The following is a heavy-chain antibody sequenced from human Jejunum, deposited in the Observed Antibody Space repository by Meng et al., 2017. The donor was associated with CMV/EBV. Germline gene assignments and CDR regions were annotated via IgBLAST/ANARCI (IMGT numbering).Heavy chain of an antibody. D-gene: IGHD5-24*01. Sequence: VPSVSGLNQPRSPLMVPCGPPDYTFPSVSINLVRQAPEQGPNWMEWIQPNTGNPTYDHGFTGRFVFSLDTSVSTAYLQINSLRAADTAVYYCARDSPLDGYSLLDYWGQGTLVTVSS. CDR3: ARDSPLDGYSLLDY. J-gene: IGHJ4*02. CDR2: IQPNTGNP. CDR1: DYTFPSVS. V-gene: IGHV7-4-1*02.